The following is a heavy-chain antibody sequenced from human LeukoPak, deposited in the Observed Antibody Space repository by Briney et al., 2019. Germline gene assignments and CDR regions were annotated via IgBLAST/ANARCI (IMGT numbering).Heavy chain of an antibody. CDR3: ARGGSGKYVQAFDI. CDR2: IYSGDST. CDR1: GFTVSSNY. Sequence: GGSLRLSCAASGFTVSSNYISWVRQAPGKGLEWVSVIYSGDSTYYADSVKGRSSISRDNSKNTVYLQMTSLRAEDAAVYYCARGGSGKYVQAFDIGGQGKMVTVSS. J-gene: IGHJ3*02. V-gene: IGHV3-53*01. D-gene: IGHD1-1*01.